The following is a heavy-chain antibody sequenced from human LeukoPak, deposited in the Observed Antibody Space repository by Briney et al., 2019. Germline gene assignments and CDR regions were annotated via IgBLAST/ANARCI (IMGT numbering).Heavy chain of an antibody. CDR1: GFTFSSYA. J-gene: IGHJ6*03. V-gene: IGHV3-30-3*01. CDR3: AREYYYGSGSYNSEGYYYYYMDV. CDR2: ISYDGSNK. Sequence: GGSLRLSCAASGFTFSSYAMHWVRQAPGKGLEWVAVISYDGSNKYYADSVKGRFTISRDNSKNTLYLQMNSLRAEDTAVYYCAREYYYGSGSYNSEGYYYYYMDVWGKGTTVTVSS. D-gene: IGHD3-10*01.